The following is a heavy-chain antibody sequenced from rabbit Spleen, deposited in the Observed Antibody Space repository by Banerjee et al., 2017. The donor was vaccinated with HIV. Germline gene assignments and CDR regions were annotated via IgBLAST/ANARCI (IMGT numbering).Heavy chain of an antibody. CDR2: ISANSGTT. V-gene: IGHV1S45*01. CDR1: GFSFSNNYV. D-gene: IGHD4-1*01. J-gene: IGHJ4*01. CDR3: ARDGYSRGWGIILYYFNL. Sequence: QEQLVEYGGDLVQPKGSLTLTCTASGFSFSNNYVICWVRQAPGKGLEWIACISANSGTTYYASWAKGRFTISRTSSTTVTLQMTSLTAADTAAYFCARDGYSRGWGIILYYFNLWGPGTLVTVS.